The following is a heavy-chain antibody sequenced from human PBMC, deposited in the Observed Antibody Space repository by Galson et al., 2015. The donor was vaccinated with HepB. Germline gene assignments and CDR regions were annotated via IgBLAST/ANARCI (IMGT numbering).Heavy chain of an antibody. D-gene: IGHD3-22*01. J-gene: IGHJ4*02. CDR2: IIPIFGTA. Sequence: SVKVSCKASGGTFSSYAISWVRQAPGQGLEWVGGIIPIFGTANYAQKFQGRVTITADESTSTAYMELSSLRSEDTAVYYCATNRGVTMINPSAWAYWGQGTLVTVSS. CDR1: GGTFSSYA. CDR3: ATNRGVTMINPSAWAY. V-gene: IGHV1-69*13.